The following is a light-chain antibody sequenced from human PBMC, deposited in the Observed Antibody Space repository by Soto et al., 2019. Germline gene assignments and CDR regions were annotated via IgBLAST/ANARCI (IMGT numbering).Light chain of an antibody. CDR2: GNS. J-gene: IGLJ1*01. CDR1: SSNIGAGYD. CDR3: KSYDSSRSEV. Sequence: QSVLTQPPSVSGAPGQRVTISCTGSSSNIGAGYDVHWYQQLPGTAPKLLIYGNSNRPSGVPDRFSGSKSGTSASLAITGLQAEDEADYHCKSYDSSRSEVFGTGTKLTVL. V-gene: IGLV1-40*01.